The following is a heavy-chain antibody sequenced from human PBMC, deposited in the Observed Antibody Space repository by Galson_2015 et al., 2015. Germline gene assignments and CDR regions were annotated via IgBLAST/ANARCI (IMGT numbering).Heavy chain of an antibody. CDR3: ARDPYCSSTSCSGGAFDI. V-gene: IGHV3-30-3*01. CDR1: GFTFSSYA. Sequence: SLRLSCAASGFTFSSYAMHWVRQAPGKGLEWVAVISYYGSNKYYADSVKGRFTISRDNSKNTLYLQMNSLRAEDTAVYYCARDPYCSSTSCSGGAFDIWGQGTMVTVSS. D-gene: IGHD2-2*01. CDR2: ISYYGSNK. J-gene: IGHJ3*02.